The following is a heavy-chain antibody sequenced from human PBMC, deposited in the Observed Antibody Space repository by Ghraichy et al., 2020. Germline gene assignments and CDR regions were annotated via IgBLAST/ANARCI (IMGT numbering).Heavy chain of an antibody. CDR1: GFTFSSYS. CDR3: ARSPSHPYDSSGYYHKGYYYYGMDV. V-gene: IGHV3-21*01. J-gene: IGHJ6*02. CDR2: ISSSSSYI. D-gene: IGHD3-22*01. Sequence: GESLNISCAASGFTFSSYSMNWVRQAPGKGLEWVSSISSSSSYIYYADSVKGRFTISRDNAKNSLYLQMNSLRAEDTAVYYCARSPSHPYDSSGYYHKGYYYYGMDVWGQGTTVTVSS.